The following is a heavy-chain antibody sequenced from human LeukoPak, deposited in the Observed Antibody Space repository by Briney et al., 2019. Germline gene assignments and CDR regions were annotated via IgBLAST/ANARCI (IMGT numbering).Heavy chain of an antibody. CDR1: GFTFSDYY. J-gene: IGHJ4*02. CDR2: ISSSGGTI. Sequence: GGSLKVSCAASGFTFSDYYMSWIRQAPGKGLEWVAYISSSGGTIFYADSVKGRFTISRDNAKSSLYLQMNSLRAEDTAVYYCAKDRVVGMGGYWGQGTLVTVSS. V-gene: IGHV3-11*04. CDR3: AKDRVVGMGGY. D-gene: IGHD3-16*01.